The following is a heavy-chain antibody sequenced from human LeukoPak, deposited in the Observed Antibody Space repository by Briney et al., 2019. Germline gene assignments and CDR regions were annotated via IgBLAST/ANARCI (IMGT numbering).Heavy chain of an antibody. CDR1: GGSINSSSYY. CDR2: IYYSGST. Sequence: SETLSLTCTVSGGSINSSSYYWGWIRQPPGKGLEWIGSIYYSGSTYYNPSLKSRVTISADTSRNQFSLKLNSVTAADTAVYYCARPNGIVWGQGILVTVSS. V-gene: IGHV4-39*01. D-gene: IGHD1-26*01. J-gene: IGHJ4*02. CDR3: ARPNGIV.